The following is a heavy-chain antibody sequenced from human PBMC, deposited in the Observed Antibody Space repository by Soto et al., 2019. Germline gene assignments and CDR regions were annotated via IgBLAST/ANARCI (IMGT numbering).Heavy chain of an antibody. CDR1: GGTFSTYS. V-gene: IGHV1-69*06. J-gene: IGHJ4*02. D-gene: IGHD5-18*01. Sequence: QVQLVQSGAEVKKPGSSVKVSCKTSGGTFSTYSIVWVRQAPGEGLEWMGGIIPIFGTANYAQKFQDRVTITADKSTNTAFMELSRLKSEDTAMYYCASSSGHNYGVRTKYYFDYWGQGTLVTVSS. CDR2: IIPIFGTA. CDR3: ASSSGHNYGVRTKYYFDY.